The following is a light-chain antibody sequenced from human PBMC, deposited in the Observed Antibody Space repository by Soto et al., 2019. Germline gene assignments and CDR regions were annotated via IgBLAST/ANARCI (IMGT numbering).Light chain of an antibody. J-gene: IGKJ3*01. CDR1: QSVSSSY. CDR2: GAS. CDR3: QQYGTSPPFT. V-gene: IGKV3-20*01. Sequence: EIVLTQSPGTLSLSPGERATLSCRASQSVSSSYLAWYQQKPGQAPRLLIYGASARATGIPDRFSGSGSGTDFTLTISKMENEDYAVYSCQQYGTSPPFTIGPGTKVDIK.